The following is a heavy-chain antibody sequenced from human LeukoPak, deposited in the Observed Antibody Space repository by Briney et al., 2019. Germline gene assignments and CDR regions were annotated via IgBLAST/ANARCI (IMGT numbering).Heavy chain of an antibody. CDR2: ISSSSSYI. Sequence: PGGSLRLSCAASGFTFSSYSMNWVRQAPGKGLEWVSSISSSSSYIYYADSVKGRFTISRDNAKNSLYLQMNSLRAEDTAVYYCARDLGYSYGDNWFDPWGQGTLVTVSS. V-gene: IGHV3-21*01. J-gene: IGHJ5*02. CDR1: GFTFSSYS. D-gene: IGHD5-18*01. CDR3: ARDLGYSYGDNWFDP.